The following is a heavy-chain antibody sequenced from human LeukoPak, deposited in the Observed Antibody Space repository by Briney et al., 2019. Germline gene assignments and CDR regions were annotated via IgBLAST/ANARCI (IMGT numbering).Heavy chain of an antibody. J-gene: IGHJ6*02. CDR3: ARGPTFGGVISYYYYGMDV. Sequence: GGSLRLSCAASGFTFSAYAMHWVRQAPGKGLEWVSVIYSGGSTYYADSVKGRFTISRDNSKNTLYLQMNSLRAEDTAVYYCARGPTFGGVISYYYYGMDVWGQGTTVTVSS. CDR1: GFTFSAYA. V-gene: IGHV3-66*01. CDR2: IYSGGST. D-gene: IGHD3-16*02.